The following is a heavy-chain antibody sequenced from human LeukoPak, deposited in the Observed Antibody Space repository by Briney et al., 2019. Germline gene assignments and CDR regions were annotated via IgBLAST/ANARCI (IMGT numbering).Heavy chain of an antibody. CDR1: GFTFSSYG. CDR2: ISYDGSNK. D-gene: IGHD2-21*02. CDR3: ARQGDTGSWYFDY. V-gene: IGHV3-30*03. Sequence: GRSLRLSCAASGFTFSSYGMHWVRQAPGKGLEWVAVISYDGSNKYYADSVKGRFTISRDNSKNTLYLQMNSLRAGDTAVYYCARQGDTGSWYFDYWGQGTLVTVSS. J-gene: IGHJ4*02.